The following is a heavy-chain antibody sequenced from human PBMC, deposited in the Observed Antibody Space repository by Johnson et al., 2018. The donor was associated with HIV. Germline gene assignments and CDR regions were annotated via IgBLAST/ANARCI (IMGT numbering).Heavy chain of an antibody. J-gene: IGHJ3*02. CDR1: GFSLSNY. D-gene: IGHD3-16*01. V-gene: IGHV3-66*01. CDR3: AREATYYDYVWGSYAFDI. Sequence: VQLVESGGGLVQTGGSLRLSCAASGFSLSNYMSWVRQAPGKGLEWVSVIYSGGSTYYADSVKGRFTISRDNSKNTLYLQMNSLRAEDTAVYYCAREATYYDYVWGSYAFDIWGQWTMVTVSS. CDR2: IYSGGST.